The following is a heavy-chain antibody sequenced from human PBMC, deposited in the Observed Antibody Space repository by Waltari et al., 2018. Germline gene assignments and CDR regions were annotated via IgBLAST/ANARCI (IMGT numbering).Heavy chain of an antibody. CDR3: AREVAAVPYYFDY. V-gene: IGHV4-4*07. CDR2: IDTSGSA. CDR1: GGSISSYY. Sequence: QVQLQESGPGLVKPSETLSLTCTVSGGSISSYYWSWIRQPAGKGLEWIGRIDTSGSANYNPAPKSRVTMSVDTSKNQFSLKLSSVTAADTAVYYCAREVAAVPYYFDYWGQGTLVTVSS. D-gene: IGHD2-2*01. J-gene: IGHJ4*02.